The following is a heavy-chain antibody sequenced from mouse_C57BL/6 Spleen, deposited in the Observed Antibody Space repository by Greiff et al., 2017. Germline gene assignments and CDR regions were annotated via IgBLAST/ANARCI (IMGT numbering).Heavy chain of an antibody. D-gene: IGHD1-1*01. CDR3: ARIITTVVADWYFDV. J-gene: IGHJ1*03. Sequence: EVQGVESGGGLVKPGGSLKLSCAASGFTFSDYGMHWVRQAPEKGLEWVAYISSGSSTIYYADTVKGRFTISRDNAKNTLFLQMTSLRSEDTAMYYCARIITTVVADWYFDVWGTGTTVTVSS. CDR1: GFTFSDYG. CDR2: ISSGSSTI. V-gene: IGHV5-17*01.